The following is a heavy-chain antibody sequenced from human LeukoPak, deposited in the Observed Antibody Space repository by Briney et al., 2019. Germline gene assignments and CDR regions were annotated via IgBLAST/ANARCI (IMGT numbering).Heavy chain of an antibody. CDR3: ARGKSVLDY. V-gene: IGHV3-23*01. CDR1: RFTFSTYA. D-gene: IGHD5/OR15-5a*01. CDR2: ISASGDRT. J-gene: IGHJ4*02. Sequence: SGGSPRLSCAASRFTFSTYAMSWVRQAPGKGLEWVSGISASGDRTYYADSVKGRFTISRHNSKNMLYLQMNSLRAEDTAVYYCARGKSVLDYWGQGTRVTV.